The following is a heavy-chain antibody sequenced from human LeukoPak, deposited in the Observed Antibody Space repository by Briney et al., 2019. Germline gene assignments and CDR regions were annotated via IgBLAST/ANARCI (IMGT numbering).Heavy chain of an antibody. CDR2: ISAYNGNT. V-gene: IGHV1-18*01. CDR1: GGTFSSYG. CDR3: ARDFNGIDIVVVVAATNWFDP. J-gene: IGHJ5*02. Sequence: ASVKVSCKASGGTFSSYGISWVRQAPGQGLEWMGWISAYNGNTNYAQKLQGRVTMTTDTSTSTAYMELRSLRSDDTAVYYCARDFNGIDIVVVVAATNWFDPWGQGTLVTVSS. D-gene: IGHD2-15*01.